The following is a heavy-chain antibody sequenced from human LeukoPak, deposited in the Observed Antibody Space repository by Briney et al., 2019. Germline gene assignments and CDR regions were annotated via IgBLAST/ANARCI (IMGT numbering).Heavy chain of an antibody. D-gene: IGHD3-22*01. CDR3: ASYDSSGYGALQH. V-gene: IGHV3-11*04. J-gene: IGHJ1*01. CDR1: GFSFSGYY. Sequence: GGSLRLSCAASGFSFSGYYMTWIRQAPGKGLEWVSYISSGGDFIHYADSVEGRFTISRDNTKKSLYLQMNSLRAEDTAVYFCASYDSSGYGALQHWGQGTLVTVSS. CDR2: ISSGGDFI.